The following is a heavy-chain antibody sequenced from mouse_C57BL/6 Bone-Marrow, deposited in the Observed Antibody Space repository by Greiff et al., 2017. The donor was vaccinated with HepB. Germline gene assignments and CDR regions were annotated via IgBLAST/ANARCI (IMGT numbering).Heavy chain of an antibody. CDR1: GFTFSSYG. CDR2: ISSGGSYT. J-gene: IGHJ2*01. D-gene: IGHD2-4*01. CDR3: ARRSLYYDSLFDY. Sequence: EVKLVESGGDLVKPGGSLKLSCAASGFTFSSYGMSWVRQTPDKRLEWVATISSGGSYTYYPDSVKGRFTISRDNAKNTLYLQMSSLKSEDTAMYYCARRSLYYDSLFDYWGQGTTLTVSS. V-gene: IGHV5-6*02.